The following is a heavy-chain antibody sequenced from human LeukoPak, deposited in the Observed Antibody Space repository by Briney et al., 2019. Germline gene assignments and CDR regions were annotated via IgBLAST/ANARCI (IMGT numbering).Heavy chain of an antibody. CDR3: ARHILGYSYGWAYYYYYGMDV. J-gene: IGHJ6*02. CDR2: IYTSGST. CDR1: GGSISSYY. Sequence: PSETLSLTCTVSGGSISSYYWSWIRQPAGKGLEWIGRIYTSGSTNYNPSLKSRVTISVDTSKNQFSLKLSSVTAADTAVYYCARHILGYSYGWAYYYYYGMDVWGQGTTVTVSS. V-gene: IGHV4-4*07. D-gene: IGHD5-18*01.